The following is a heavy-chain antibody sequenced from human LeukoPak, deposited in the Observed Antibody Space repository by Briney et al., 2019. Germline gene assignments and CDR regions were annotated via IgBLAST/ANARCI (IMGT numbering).Heavy chain of an antibody. J-gene: IGHJ3*02. CDR2: ISYDGSNK. Sequence: PGRSLRLSCAASGFTFSSYGMHWVRQAPGKGLEWVAVISYDGSNKYYADSVKGRFTISRGNSKNTLYLQMNSLRAEDTAVYYCAKEALLWFGEGDAFDIWGQGTMVTVSS. D-gene: IGHD3-10*01. CDR1: GFTFSSYG. CDR3: AKEALLWFGEGDAFDI. V-gene: IGHV3-30*18.